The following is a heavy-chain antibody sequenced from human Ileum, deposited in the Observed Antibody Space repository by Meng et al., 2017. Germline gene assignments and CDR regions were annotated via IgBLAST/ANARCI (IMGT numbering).Heavy chain of an antibody. CDR1: GYTFTTYG. V-gene: IGHV1-18*01. D-gene: IGHD1-1*01. CDR3: AREGAYNGGDY. Sequence: QVQRVQSGAEVKKPGASVKVSCKAYGYTFTTYGISWVRQAPGQGLEWMGWMNTDKGNTNYAQKFQGRVTMTRDTSTSTAYMELRSLRSDDTAVYYCAREGAYNGGDYWGQGTLVTVSS. CDR2: MNTDKGNT. J-gene: IGHJ4*02.